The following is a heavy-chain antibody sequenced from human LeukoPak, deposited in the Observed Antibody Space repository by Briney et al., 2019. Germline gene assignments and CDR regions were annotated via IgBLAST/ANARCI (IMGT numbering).Heavy chain of an antibody. CDR1: GFTFSSYS. CDR2: ISSSSSYI. V-gene: IGHV3-21*01. D-gene: IGHD1-1*01. J-gene: IGHJ3*02. CDR3: ARDLAGGSAFDI. Sequence: GGSLRLSCAASGFTFSSYSMNWVRQAPGKGLEWVSSISSSSSYIYYADSVKGRFTISRDNAKNSLYLQMNSLRAEDTAVYYCARDLAGGSAFDIWGQGTVVTVSS.